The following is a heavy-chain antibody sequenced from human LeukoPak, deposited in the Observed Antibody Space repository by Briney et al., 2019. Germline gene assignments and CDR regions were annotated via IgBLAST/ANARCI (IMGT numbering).Heavy chain of an antibody. CDR3: ARGAAGSDAFDI. Sequence: ASVKVSCKASGYTFTSYGINWVRQATGQGLEWMGWMNPNSGNTGYAQKFQGRVTMTRNTSISTAYMELSSLRSEDTAVYYCARGAAGSDAFDIWGQGTMVTVSS. CDR1: GYTFTSYG. V-gene: IGHV1-8*02. CDR2: MNPNSGNT. D-gene: IGHD6-25*01. J-gene: IGHJ3*02.